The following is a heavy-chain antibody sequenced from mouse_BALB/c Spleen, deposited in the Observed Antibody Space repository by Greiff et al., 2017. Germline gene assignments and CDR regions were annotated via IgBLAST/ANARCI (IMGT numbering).Heavy chain of an antibody. Sequence: EVKLQESGPGLVKPSQSLSLTCTVTGYSITSDYAWNWIRQFPGNKLEWMGYISYSGSTSYNPSLKSRISITRDTSKNQFFLQLNSVTTEDTATYYCARSAWDWYFDVWGAGTTVTVSS. CDR3: ARSAWDWYFDV. J-gene: IGHJ1*01. CDR1: GYSITSDYA. D-gene: IGHD4-1*01. V-gene: IGHV3-2*02. CDR2: ISYSGST.